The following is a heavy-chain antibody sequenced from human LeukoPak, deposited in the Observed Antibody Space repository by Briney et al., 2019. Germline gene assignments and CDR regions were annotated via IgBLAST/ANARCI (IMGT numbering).Heavy chain of an antibody. D-gene: IGHD2-2*01. J-gene: IGHJ6*03. CDR1: GGSISSYY. CDR2: IYTSGST. Sequence: SETLSLTCTVSGGSISSYYWSWIRQPPGKGLEWIGYIYTSGSTNYNPSLKSRVTISVETSKNQFSLKLSYVPGADTAVYYCARLHCSSTSCYSRTPYYSYSYMDVWGKGTTVTVSS. V-gene: IGHV4-4*09. CDR3: ARLHCSSTSCYSRTPYYSYSYMDV.